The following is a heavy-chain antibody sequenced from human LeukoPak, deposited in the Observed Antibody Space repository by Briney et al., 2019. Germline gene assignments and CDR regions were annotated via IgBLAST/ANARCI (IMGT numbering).Heavy chain of an antibody. CDR3: AYIHDFDY. CDR1: GFTFSSYA. V-gene: IGHV3-30*04. CDR2: IAYDGSNK. Sequence: PGRSLRLSCAASGFTFSSYAMHWVRQAPGKGLEWVAVIAYDGSNKYYADSVKGRFTISRDNSKNTLYLQMNSLRAEDTAVYYWAYIHDFDYWGQGTLVTVSS. J-gene: IGHJ4*02.